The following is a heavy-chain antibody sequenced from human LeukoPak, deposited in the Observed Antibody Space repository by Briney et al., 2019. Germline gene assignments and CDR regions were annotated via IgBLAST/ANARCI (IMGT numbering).Heavy chain of an antibody. Sequence: GASVKVSCKASGYTFTSFYMHWVRQAPGQGLEWMGRINPNSGGTKYAQKFQGRVTMTTDTSINTAYLELSRLRSDDTAVYYCAGGYSSSWLDYWGQGTLVTVS. V-gene: IGHV1-2*06. CDR2: INPNSGGT. J-gene: IGHJ4*02. CDR3: AGGYSSSWLDY. D-gene: IGHD6-13*01. CDR1: GYTFTSFY.